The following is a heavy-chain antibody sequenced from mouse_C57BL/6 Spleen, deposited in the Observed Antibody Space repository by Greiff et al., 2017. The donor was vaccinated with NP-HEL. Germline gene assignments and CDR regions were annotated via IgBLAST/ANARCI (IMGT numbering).Heavy chain of an antibody. Sequence: QVQLQQSGPGLVQPSQSLSITCTVSGFSLTSYGVHWVRQSPGKGLEWLGVIWSGGSTDYNAAFISRLSISKDNSKSQVFFKMNSLQADDTAIYYCARNDYYGSSDVGRLYYAMDYWGQGTSVTVSS. CDR1: GFSLTSYG. J-gene: IGHJ4*01. CDR3: ARNDYYGSSDVGRLYYAMDY. V-gene: IGHV2-2*01. CDR2: IWSGGST. D-gene: IGHD1-1*01.